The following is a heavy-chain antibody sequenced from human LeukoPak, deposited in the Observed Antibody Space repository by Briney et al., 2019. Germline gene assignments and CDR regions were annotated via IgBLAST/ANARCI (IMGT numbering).Heavy chain of an antibody. CDR1: GYTFTRYY. CDR2: INPNSGGT. D-gene: IGHD2-15*01. J-gene: IGHJ3*02. CDR3: AREIVEGAFDI. V-gene: IGHV1-2*02. Sequence: ASVKVSCKASGYTFTRYYMHWVRQAPGQGLEWMGWINPNSGGTNYAQKFQGRVSMTRYTSISTAYMQLSRLRSDDTAVYYCAREIVEGAFDIWGQGTMVTVSS.